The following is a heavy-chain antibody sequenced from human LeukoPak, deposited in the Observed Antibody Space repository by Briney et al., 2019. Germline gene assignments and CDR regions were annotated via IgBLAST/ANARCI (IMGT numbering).Heavy chain of an antibody. CDR1: GGSISSYY. CDR3: AGVVRDAFDI. V-gene: IGHV4-59*08. CDR2: IYYSGST. Sequence: PSETLSLTCTVSGGSISSYYWSWIRQPPGKGLEWIGYIYYSGSTNYNPSLKSRVTISVDTSKNQFSLKLSSVTAADTAVYYCAGVVRDAFDIWGQGTMVTVSS. D-gene: IGHD2-15*01. J-gene: IGHJ3*02.